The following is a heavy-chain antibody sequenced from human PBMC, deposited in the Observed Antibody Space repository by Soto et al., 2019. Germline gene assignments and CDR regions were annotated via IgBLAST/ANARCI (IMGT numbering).Heavy chain of an antibody. CDR1: SGSISSSNW. CDR2: IYHSGST. V-gene: IGHV4-4*02. Sequence: SETLSLTCAVSSGSISSSNWWSWVRQPPGKGLEWIGEIYHSGSTNYNPSLKSRVTISVDKSKNQFSLKLSSVTAADTAVYYCARLVVVAATGGWFDPWGQGTLVT. D-gene: IGHD2-15*01. J-gene: IGHJ5*02. CDR3: ARLVVVAATGGWFDP.